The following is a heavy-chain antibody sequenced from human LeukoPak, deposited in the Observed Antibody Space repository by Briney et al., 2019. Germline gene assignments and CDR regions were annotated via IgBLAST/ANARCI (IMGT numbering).Heavy chain of an antibody. CDR2: IYYSGST. J-gene: IGHJ4*02. D-gene: IGHD5-12*01. Sequence: SETLSLTCTVSGGSISSYYWSWIRQPPGKGLEWIGYIYYSGSTYYNWSLKSRVTISVDTSKNQFSLKLSSVTAADTAVYYCARDYDIGYAGYWGQGTLVTVSS. V-gene: IGHV4-4*08. CDR1: GGSISSYY. CDR3: ARDYDIGYAGY.